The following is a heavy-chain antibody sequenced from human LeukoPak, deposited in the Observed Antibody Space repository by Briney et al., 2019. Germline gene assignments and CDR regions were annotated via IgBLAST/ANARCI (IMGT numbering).Heavy chain of an antibody. D-gene: IGHD2-15*01. Sequence: ASVKVSCKVSGYTLTELSMHWVRQAPGKGLEWMGGFDPEDGETIYAQKFQGRVTMIEDTSTDTAYMELSSLRSEDTAVYYCATDKDSGGSWRRSYYYYGMDVWGQGTTVTVSS. CDR2: FDPEDGET. CDR1: GYTLTELS. CDR3: ATDKDSGGSWRRSYYYYGMDV. V-gene: IGHV1-24*01. J-gene: IGHJ6*02.